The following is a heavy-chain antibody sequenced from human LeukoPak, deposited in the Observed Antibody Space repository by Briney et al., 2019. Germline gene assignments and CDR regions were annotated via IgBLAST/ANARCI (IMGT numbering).Heavy chain of an antibody. Sequence: SSVKVSCKASGYPFTKYGITWVRQAPGHGLEWMGWISPYTGNTKYAQSFQGRVTMTTDHSKSTVYMELRSLSSDDTAVFYCSRDFWIRHSVPATKVLWGRETLVTVSS. J-gene: IGHJ4*02. V-gene: IGHV1-18*01. CDR2: ISPYTGNT. D-gene: IGHD2-2*01. CDR1: GYPFTKYG. CDR3: SRDFWIRHSVPATKVL.